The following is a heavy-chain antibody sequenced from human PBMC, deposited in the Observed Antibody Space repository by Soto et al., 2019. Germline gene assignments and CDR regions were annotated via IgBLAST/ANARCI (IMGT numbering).Heavy chain of an antibody. CDR1: GGTFSGYA. V-gene: IGHV1-69*01. CDR2: IIPVLGIT. Sequence: QAQLMQSGAEVKKPGSSVKVSCKASGGTFSGYAISWVRQAPGQGLEWMGGIIPVLGITNYAQKFQGRITIAADESTGTAHMDLRSLSSEDTAVYYCAKDPRSITGTTSREDFQQGGQGTLVTVSS. CDR3: AKDPRSITGTTSREDFQQ. J-gene: IGHJ1*01. D-gene: IGHD1-20*01.